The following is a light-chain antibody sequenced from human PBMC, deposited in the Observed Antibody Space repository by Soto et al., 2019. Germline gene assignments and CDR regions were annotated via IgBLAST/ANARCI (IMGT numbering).Light chain of an antibody. J-gene: IGLJ1*01. CDR2: DVS. CDR1: GCDVGGYNY. V-gene: IGLV2-11*01. CDR3: CSYAGKDTYV. Sequence: SAVTQPRSVSGSPGPSVTITCLGDGCDVGGYNYVSLFQQHPGKAPKLMIYDVSTQPSGLPDWFSGSKSGNTASLTISGLHTEDEAHYYGCSYAGKDTYVVGTVTKFSV.